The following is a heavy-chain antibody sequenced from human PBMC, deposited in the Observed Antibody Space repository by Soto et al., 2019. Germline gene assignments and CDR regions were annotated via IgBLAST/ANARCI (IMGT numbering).Heavy chain of an antibody. J-gene: IGHJ4*02. CDR3: TRGVEPSTTGH. Sequence: QVQLQESGPGLVKPSETLSLTCTVPGGSVNIGTYYWSWIRQPPGKGLEWIGFIHYSGSTNYNPPPKGLVTMSVYTSKSQCSLKCTSVNTADTAIYYSTRGVEPSTTGHWGPGNPCTVSS. V-gene: IGHV4-61*01. CDR1: GGSVNIGTYY. D-gene: IGHD3-9*01. CDR2: IHYSGST.